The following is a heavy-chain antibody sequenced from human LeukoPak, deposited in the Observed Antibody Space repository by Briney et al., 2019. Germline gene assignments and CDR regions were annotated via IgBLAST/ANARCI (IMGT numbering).Heavy chain of an antibody. CDR1: GFTFSSYA. CDR3: ARSRELSYYYYGMDV. CDR2: IIPIFGTA. D-gene: IGHD1-26*01. V-gene: IGHV1-69*01. Sequence: GGSLRLSCAASGFTFSSYAISWVRQAPGQGLEWMGGIIPIFGTANYAQKFQGRVTITADESTSTAYMELSSLRSEDTAVYYCARSRELSYYYYGMDVWGQGATVTVSS. J-gene: IGHJ6*02.